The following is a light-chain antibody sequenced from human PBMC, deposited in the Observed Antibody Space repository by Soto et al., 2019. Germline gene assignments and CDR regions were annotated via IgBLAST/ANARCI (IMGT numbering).Light chain of an antibody. CDR2: QIS. CDR1: RGLLHSDGNTY. Sequence: DILLTQTPLSSPVTLGQPASFSCGSSRGLLHSDGNTYLSWLHQRPGQPPRLLIYQISKRLSGVPDRFSGSGAGTSFTLKISRVEAQDVGIYFCMQSLQLRTFGQGTKVDIK. CDR3: MQSLQLRT. J-gene: IGKJ1*01. V-gene: IGKV2-24*01.